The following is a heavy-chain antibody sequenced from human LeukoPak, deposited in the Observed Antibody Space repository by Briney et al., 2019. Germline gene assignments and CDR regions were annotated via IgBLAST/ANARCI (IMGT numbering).Heavy chain of an antibody. CDR1: GGSISNYF. Sequence: SETLSLTCSVSGGSISNYFWTWIRQPPGKGLEWIGYIYSSGSTCYNPSLKSRVTISVDTSKNRYSLKLSTVTAADTAVYYCARRPTGDPKFDYWGQGTLVTVSS. CDR3: ARRPTGDPKFDY. V-gene: IGHV4-59*08. J-gene: IGHJ4*02. CDR2: IYSSGST. D-gene: IGHD7-27*01.